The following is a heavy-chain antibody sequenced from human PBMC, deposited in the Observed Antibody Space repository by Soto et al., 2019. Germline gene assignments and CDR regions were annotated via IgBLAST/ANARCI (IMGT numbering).Heavy chain of an antibody. Sequence: QVQLQESGPGLVKPSETLSLTCTVSGGSISSYYWSWIRQPPGKGLEWIGYIYYSGSTNYNPSLKSRVTISVDTSKNQLSLKLSSLTAADTAVYYCARGYCSGASCYSLPLDYWGQGTLVTVSS. CDR3: ARGYCSGASCYSLPLDY. CDR2: IYYSGST. V-gene: IGHV4-59*01. D-gene: IGHD2-15*01. J-gene: IGHJ4*02. CDR1: GGSISSYY.